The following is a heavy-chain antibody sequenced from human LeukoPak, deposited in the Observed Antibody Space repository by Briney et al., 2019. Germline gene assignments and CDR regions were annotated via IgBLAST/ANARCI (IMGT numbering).Heavy chain of an antibody. Sequence: GGSLRLSCAASGFTFSSYAMHWVRQAPGKGLEYVSAISSNGGSTYYANSVKGRFTISRDNSKNALYLQMGSLRAEDMAVYYCARAEVGGYGYNYWGQGTLVTVSS. V-gene: IGHV3-64*01. D-gene: IGHD5-18*01. CDR3: ARAEVGGYGYNY. CDR2: ISSNGGST. J-gene: IGHJ4*02. CDR1: GFTFSSYA.